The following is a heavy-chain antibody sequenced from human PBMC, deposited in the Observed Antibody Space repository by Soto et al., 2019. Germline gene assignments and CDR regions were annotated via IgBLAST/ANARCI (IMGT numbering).Heavy chain of an antibody. CDR2: ISGSGGST. D-gene: IGHD2-2*02. J-gene: IGHJ2*01. CDR3: AKEGQVSEGVSSTSCYTARCYWYFDL. Sequence: GGSLRLSCAASGFTFSSYAMSWVRQAPGKGLEWVSAISGSGGSTYYADSVKGRFTISRDNSKNTLYLQMNSLRAEDTAVYYCAKEGQVSEGVSSTSCYTARCYWYFDLWGRGTLVTVSS. V-gene: IGHV3-23*01. CDR1: GFTFSSYA.